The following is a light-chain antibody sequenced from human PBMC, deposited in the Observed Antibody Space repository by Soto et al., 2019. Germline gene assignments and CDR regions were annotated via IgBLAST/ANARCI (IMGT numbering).Light chain of an antibody. V-gene: IGLV1-51*02. CDR1: SSNIGNNY. CDR3: GTWDSSLSAGV. CDR2: ENN. Sequence: QSVWTQPPSVSAAPGQKVTISCSGSSSNIGNNYVSWYQQLPGTAPKLLIYENNKRPSGIPDRFSGSKSGTSATLGITGLQTGDEADYYCGTWDSSLSAGVFGGGTQLTVL. J-gene: IGLJ3*02.